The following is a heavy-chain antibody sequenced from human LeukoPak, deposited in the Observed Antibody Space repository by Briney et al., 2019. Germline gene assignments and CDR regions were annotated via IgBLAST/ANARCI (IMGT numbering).Heavy chain of an antibody. CDR1: GYTFTSYG. CDR2: ISAYNGNT. V-gene: IGHV1-18*01. Sequence: GASVKVSCKASGYTFTSYGISWVRQAPGQGLEWMGWISAYNGNTNYAQKLQGRATMTTDTSTSTAYMELRSLRSDDTAVYYCARDCHTIFGVVIHSHYYYYGMDVWGQGTTVTVSS. CDR3: ARDCHTIFGVVIHSHYYYYGMDV. J-gene: IGHJ6*02. D-gene: IGHD3-3*01.